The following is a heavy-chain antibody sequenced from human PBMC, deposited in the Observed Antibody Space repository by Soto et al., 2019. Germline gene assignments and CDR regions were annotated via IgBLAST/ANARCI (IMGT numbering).Heavy chain of an antibody. Sequence: SETLSLTCAVAGGSITRSNSRNWVRQPPGKGLEYIGEIYRSGSTHYNPSLKSRVTISVDKSKNQFSLNLSSVTAADTAVYYCARGSVADDFDYWGRGTLVTVSS. J-gene: IGHJ4*02. CDR3: ARGSVADDFDY. CDR1: GGSITRSNS. CDR2: IYRSGST. D-gene: IGHD6-19*01. V-gene: IGHV4-4*02.